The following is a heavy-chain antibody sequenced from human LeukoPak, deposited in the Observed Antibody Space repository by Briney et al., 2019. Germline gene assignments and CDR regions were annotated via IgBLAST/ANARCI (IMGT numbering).Heavy chain of an antibody. CDR2: ISYDGSNK. V-gene: IGHV3-30*18. CDR3: AKDAYYYDSSGAFDI. CDR1: GFTFSSYG. J-gene: IGHJ3*02. D-gene: IGHD3-22*01. Sequence: AGGSLRLSCAASGFTFSSYGMHWVRQAPGKGLEWVAVISYDGSNKYYADSVKGRFTISRDNSKNTLYLQMNSLRAEDTAVYYCAKDAYYYDSSGAFDIWGQGTMVTVSS.